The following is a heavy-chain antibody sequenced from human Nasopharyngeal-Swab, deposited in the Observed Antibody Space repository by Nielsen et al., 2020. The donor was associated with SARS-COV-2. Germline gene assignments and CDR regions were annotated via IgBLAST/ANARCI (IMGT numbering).Heavy chain of an antibody. V-gene: IGHV3-48*03. CDR2: ISSTGTTI. D-gene: IGHD5-18*01. CDR3: AREMGYSYGCDY. Sequence: WIRQPPGKGLEGIAYISSTGTTIYYADSVKGRFTISRDNAKNPLFLQMNSLKAEDTALYYCAREMGYSYGCDYWGQGTQVTVSS. J-gene: IGHJ4*02.